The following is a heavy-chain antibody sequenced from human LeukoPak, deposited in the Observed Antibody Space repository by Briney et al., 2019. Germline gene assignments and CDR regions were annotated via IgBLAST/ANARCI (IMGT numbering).Heavy chain of an antibody. Sequence: GESLKISCKGSGYSFTSYWIDWVRQMPGKGLEWMGIIYPGDSDTRYSPSFQGQVTISADKSISTAYLQWSSLKASDTAMYYCASTVVYCSSTSCYDAFDIWGQGTMVTVSS. V-gene: IGHV5-51*01. J-gene: IGHJ3*02. CDR3: ASTVVYCSSTSCYDAFDI. D-gene: IGHD2-2*01. CDR2: IYPGDSDT. CDR1: GYSFTSYW.